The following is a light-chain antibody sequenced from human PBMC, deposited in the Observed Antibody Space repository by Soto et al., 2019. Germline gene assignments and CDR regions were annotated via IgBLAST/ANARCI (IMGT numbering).Light chain of an antibody. Sequence: QSALTQPPSASGSPGQSVTISCTGTSSDVGGYYYVSWYQQHQGKAPKLMIYEVSKRPSGVPDRFSGSKSGNTASLTVSGLQAEDEADYYCSSYAGTNTPYVFGTGTKVTVL. CDR1: SSDVGGYYY. CDR3: SSYAGTNTPYV. V-gene: IGLV2-8*01. CDR2: EVS. J-gene: IGLJ1*01.